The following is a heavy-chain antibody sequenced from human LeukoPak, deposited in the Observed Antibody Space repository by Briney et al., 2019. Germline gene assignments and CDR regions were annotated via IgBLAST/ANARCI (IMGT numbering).Heavy chain of an antibody. CDR1: GFTFSGYY. D-gene: IGHD5-18*01. CDR3: AKGVDTAMVTMRYYYFDY. CDR2: ISSSGSTI. V-gene: IGHV3-11*01. J-gene: IGHJ4*02. Sequence: PGGSLRLSCAASGFTFSGYYMSWIRQAPGKGLEWVSYISSSGSTIYYADSVKGRFTISRDNAKNSLFLQMNSLRDEDTAVYYCAKGVDTAMVTMRYYYFDYWGQGTLVTVSS.